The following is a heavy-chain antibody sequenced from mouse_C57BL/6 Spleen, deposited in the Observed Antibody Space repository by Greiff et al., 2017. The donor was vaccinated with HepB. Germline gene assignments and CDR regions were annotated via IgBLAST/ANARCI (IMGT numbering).Heavy chain of an antibody. D-gene: IGHD2-4*01. V-gene: IGHV1-19*01. CDR3: ATTMIKYYFDY. Sequence: VQLQQSGPVLVKPGASVKMSCKASGYTFTDYYMNWVKQSHGKSLEWIGVINPYNGGTSYNQKFKGKATLTVDKSSSTAYMELNSLTSEDSAVYYCATTMIKYYFDYWGQGTTLTVSS. CDR1: GYTFTDYY. CDR2: INPYNGGT. J-gene: IGHJ2*01.